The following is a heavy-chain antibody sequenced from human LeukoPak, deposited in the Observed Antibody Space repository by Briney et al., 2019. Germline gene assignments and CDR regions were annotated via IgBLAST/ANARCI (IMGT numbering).Heavy chain of an antibody. CDR2: ISSSSSYI. D-gene: IGHD4-17*01. V-gene: IGHV3-21*01. Sequence: GGSLRLSCAASGFAFNTYWMSWVRQAPGKGLEWVSSISSSSSYIYYADSVKGRFTISRDNAKNSLYLQMNSLRAEDTAVYYCARDAMGGGAYGDYNHFDYWGQGTLVTVSS. CDR1: GFAFNTYW. CDR3: ARDAMGGGAYGDYNHFDY. J-gene: IGHJ4*02.